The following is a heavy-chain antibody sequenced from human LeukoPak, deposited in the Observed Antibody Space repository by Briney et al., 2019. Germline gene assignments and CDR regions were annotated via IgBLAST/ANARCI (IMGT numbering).Heavy chain of an antibody. J-gene: IGHJ3*02. D-gene: IGHD3-22*01. CDR2: IYFSGST. CDR3: ARHALYDSSGYYSLHAFDM. Sequence: PSETLSLTCTVSGGSISSSSYCWGWLRQPPGKGLEWIGRIYFSGSTYYNPSLKSRVTISVDTSKNQFSLRLSSVTAADTAVYYCARHALYDSSGYYSLHAFDMWGQGTTVTVSS. V-gene: IGHV4-39*01. CDR1: GGSISSSSYC.